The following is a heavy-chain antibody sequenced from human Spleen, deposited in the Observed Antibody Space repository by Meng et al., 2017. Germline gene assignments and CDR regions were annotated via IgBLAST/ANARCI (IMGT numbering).Heavy chain of an antibody. CDR3: AKVGYSSGGNFDY. CDR2: IKLDGSEK. D-gene: IGHD4-11*01. V-gene: IGHV3-7*03. J-gene: IGHJ4*02. Sequence: GESLKISCAASGFTFSRYWMSWVRQAPGKGLEWVGNIKLDGSEKYYVDSVKGRFAIYRDKAQNSRYLHINSLGADDTAVYYCAKVGYSSGGNFDYWGQGTLVTVSS. CDR1: GFTFSRYW.